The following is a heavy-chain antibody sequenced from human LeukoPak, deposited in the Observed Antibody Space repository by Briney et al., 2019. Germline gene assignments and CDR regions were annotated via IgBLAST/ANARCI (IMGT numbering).Heavy chain of an antibody. Sequence: PGGSLRLSCAASGFTFSSYGMHWVRQAPGKGLEWVAAMSGNSKYYADSVKGRFTLSRDNSKNTLYLQMSTLKSEDTGVYYCAREMGVYYFAHWGQGTLVTVSS. J-gene: IGHJ4*02. D-gene: IGHD3-16*01. V-gene: IGHV3-30*03. CDR3: AREMGVYYFAH. CDR2: MSGNSK. CDR1: GFTFSSYG.